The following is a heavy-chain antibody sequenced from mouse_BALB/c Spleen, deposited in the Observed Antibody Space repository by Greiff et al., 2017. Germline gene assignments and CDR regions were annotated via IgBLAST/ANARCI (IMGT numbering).Heavy chain of an antibody. Sequence: EVQLHQSGAELVKPGASVKLSCTASGFNIKDTYMHWVKQRPEQGLEWIGRIDPANGNTKYDPKFQGKATITADTSSNTAYLQLSSLTSEDTAVYYCAYNMDYWGQGTSVTVSS. J-gene: IGHJ4*01. CDR2: IDPANGNT. CDR1: GFNIKDTY. V-gene: IGHV14-3*02. D-gene: IGHD1-3*01. CDR3: AYNMDY.